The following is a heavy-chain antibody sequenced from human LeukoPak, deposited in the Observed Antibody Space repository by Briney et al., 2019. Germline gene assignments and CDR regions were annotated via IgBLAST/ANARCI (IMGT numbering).Heavy chain of an antibody. Sequence: SETLSLTCTVSGGSVSGGSYYWSWIRQPPGKGLEWIGYISYSGSTNYNPSLKSRVTILADTSKIQLSLKLSSVTAADTAVYYCARGAYNGYIVVPDYWGQGTLVTVSS. CDR2: ISYSGST. D-gene: IGHD2-21*01. CDR3: ARGAYNGYIVVPDY. CDR1: GGSVSGGSYY. J-gene: IGHJ4*02. V-gene: IGHV4-61*01.